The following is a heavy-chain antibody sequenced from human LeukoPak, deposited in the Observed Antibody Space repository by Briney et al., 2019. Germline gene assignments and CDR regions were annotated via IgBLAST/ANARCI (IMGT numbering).Heavy chain of an antibody. D-gene: IGHD6-6*01. CDR3: AREYSSSSSYYYYMDV. V-gene: IGHV1-18*01. CDR1: GYTFTSYG. CDR2: ISAYNGNT. J-gene: IGHJ6*03. Sequence: ASVKVSCKASGYTFTSYGISWVRQAPGQGLEWMGWISAYNGNTNYAQKFQGRVTMTEDTSTDTAYMELSSLRSEDTAVYYCAREYSSSSSYYYYMDVWGKGTTVTVSS.